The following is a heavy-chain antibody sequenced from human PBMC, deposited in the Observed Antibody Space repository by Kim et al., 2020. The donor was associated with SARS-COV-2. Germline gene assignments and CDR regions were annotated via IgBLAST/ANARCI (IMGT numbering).Heavy chain of an antibody. J-gene: IGHJ4*02. CDR2: IHASGRT. CDR1: GGSFSSYH. D-gene: IGHD6-19*01. Sequence: SETLSLICTVSGGSFSSYHWSWIRQSAGKGLEWIGRIHASGRTNYNPSLKSRLTMSVDTSKHQMSLKLSSVTAADTAMYYFARQVPGADRRFDYWGQGILVTVSS. V-gene: IGHV4-4*07. CDR3: ARQVPGADRRFDY.